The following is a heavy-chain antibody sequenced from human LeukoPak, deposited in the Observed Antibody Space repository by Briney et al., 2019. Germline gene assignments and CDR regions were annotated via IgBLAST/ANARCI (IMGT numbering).Heavy chain of an antibody. CDR2: IIPILGIA. V-gene: IGHV1-69*04. J-gene: IGHJ4*02. Sequence: ASVKVSCKASGGTFSSYAISWVRQAPGQGLEWMGRIIPILGIANYAQKFQGRVTITADKSTSTAYMELSSLRSEDTAMYYCAKGISADGYNFERGADYWGQGTLVTVSS. D-gene: IGHD5-24*01. CDR3: AKGISADGYNFERGADY. CDR1: GGTFSSYA.